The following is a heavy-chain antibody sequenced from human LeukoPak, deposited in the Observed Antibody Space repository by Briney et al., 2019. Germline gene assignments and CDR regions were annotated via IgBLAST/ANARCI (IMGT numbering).Heavy chain of an antibody. D-gene: IGHD1-26*01. CDR3: ARVAGRWTRPLIVGAAAWYFDL. Sequence: SETLSLTCAVYGGSFSGYYWSWIRQPPGMGLEWIGEINHSGSTNYNPSLKSRVTISVDTSKNQFSLKLSSVTAADTAVYYCARVAGRWTRPLIVGAAAWYFDLWGRGTLVTVSS. V-gene: IGHV4-34*01. J-gene: IGHJ2*01. CDR2: INHSGST. CDR1: GGSFSGYY.